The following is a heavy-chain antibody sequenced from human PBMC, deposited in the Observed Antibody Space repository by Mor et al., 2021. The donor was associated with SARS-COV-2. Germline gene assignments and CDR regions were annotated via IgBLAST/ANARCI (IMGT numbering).Heavy chain of an antibody. CDR2: DGSNK. J-gene: IGHJ4*02. CDR3: AILWFGEGYYFDY. V-gene: IGHV3-30*02. Sequence: DGSNKYYADSVKGRFTISRDNSKNTLYLQMSSLRAEDTAVYYCAILWFGEGYYFDYWGQGTLVTVSS. D-gene: IGHD3-10*01.